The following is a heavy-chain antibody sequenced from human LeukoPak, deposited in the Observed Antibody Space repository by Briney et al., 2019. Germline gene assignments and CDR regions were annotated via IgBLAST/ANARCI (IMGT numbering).Heavy chain of an antibody. J-gene: IGHJ4*02. Sequence: GGSLRLSCAASGFTSRRYWMHWVRQAPGKGLEWVSRVIRDGSFTNYADSVKGRFTISRDNAKNTLYLQMSSLRAEDTAVYFCVRDGDDFNFDYWGQGSLVTVSS. D-gene: IGHD5-24*01. CDR1: GFTSRRYW. CDR3: VRDGDDFNFDY. V-gene: IGHV3-74*01. CDR2: VIRDGSFT.